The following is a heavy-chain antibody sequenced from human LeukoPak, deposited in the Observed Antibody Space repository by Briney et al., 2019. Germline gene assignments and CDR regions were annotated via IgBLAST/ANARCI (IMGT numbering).Heavy chain of an antibody. V-gene: IGHV3-74*01. Sequence: GGSLRLSCAASGFTFSSYWMHWVRQAPGKGLVWVSRINNDGTYTVYADSVKGRFTISRDNAKNTLYLQMNSLRPEDTAVYYCGREIEAPGKTLDYWGQGTLVTVSS. CDR2: INNDGTYT. CDR3: GREIEAPGKTLDY. CDR1: GFTFSSYW. J-gene: IGHJ4*02.